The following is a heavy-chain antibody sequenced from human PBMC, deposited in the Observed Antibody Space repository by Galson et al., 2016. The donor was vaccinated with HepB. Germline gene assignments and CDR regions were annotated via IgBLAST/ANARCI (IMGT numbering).Heavy chain of an antibody. V-gene: IGHV3-15*01. CDR2: IKSKDDGGTT. CDR3: TTPTELDWDYDISNYGTEY. D-gene: IGHD3-22*01. J-gene: IGHJ4*02. Sequence: SLRHSCAASGFTFSSAWMSWVRQAPGKGLEYIGRIKSKDDGGTTDCTAPVRGRFIISRDDSRNTLYLQKNSLKSEDTAVYYCTTPTELDWDYDISNYGTEYWGQGTQVTVSS. CDR1: GFTFSSAW.